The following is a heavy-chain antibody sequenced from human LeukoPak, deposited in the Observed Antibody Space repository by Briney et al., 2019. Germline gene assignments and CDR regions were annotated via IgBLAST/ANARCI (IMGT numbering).Heavy chain of an antibody. CDR2: ISDSGANT. Sequence: GGSLRLSCAASGFTFSSYSMSWVRQAPGKGLEWVSTISDSGANTYYADSVKGRFTISRDNSKNTLYLQMNSLRAEDTAVYYCAKASQYYYMDVWGKGTTVTVSS. V-gene: IGHV3-23*01. CDR3: AKASQYYYMDV. J-gene: IGHJ6*03. CDR1: GFTFSSYS.